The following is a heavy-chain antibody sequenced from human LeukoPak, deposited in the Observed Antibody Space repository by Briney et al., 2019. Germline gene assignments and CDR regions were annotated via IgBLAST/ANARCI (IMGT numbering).Heavy chain of an antibody. CDR1: GYTFTEYY. CDR2: INPNSGGA. Sequence: GASVKVSCKASGYTFTEYYMHWVRQAPGQGLEWMGWINPNSGGANYAEKFQGRVTMTRDTSISTAYMELNRLSSDDSAVFYCARQADNNWFDSWGQGTLVTVSS. CDR3: ARQADNNWFDS. V-gene: IGHV1-2*02. D-gene: IGHD2-15*01. J-gene: IGHJ5*01.